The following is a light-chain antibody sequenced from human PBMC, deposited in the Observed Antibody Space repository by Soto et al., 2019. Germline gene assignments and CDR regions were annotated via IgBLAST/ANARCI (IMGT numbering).Light chain of an antibody. Sequence: IHLTQAPSSLSASVGDRVTITCRASQGISNDLAWYQREPGKAPKLLIYGASTLQRGVSSRFSGSGSGTDFTLTISSLHPEDFATYYCQQVNSYPSTVGQGTKVDSK. CDR3: QQVNSYPST. CDR1: QGISND. CDR2: GAS. V-gene: IGKV1-9*01. J-gene: IGKJ2*01.